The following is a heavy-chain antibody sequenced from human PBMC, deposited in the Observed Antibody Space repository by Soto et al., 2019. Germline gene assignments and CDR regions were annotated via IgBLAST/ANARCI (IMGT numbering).Heavy chain of an antibody. V-gene: IGHV4-30-4*01. CDR3: ARSYYENRDHFVGRPIFDY. D-gene: IGHD3-22*01. CDR2: VSSYRAAT. Sequence: SETLSLTCTVSRGCVDRGEYYWTWIRQPPGKGLERIAYVSSYRAATYYHPPLNSRLTTSLGTPIVKFSQKLPSVTAPAPAVHYCARSYYENRDHFVGRPIFDYWGKGSLVT. CDR1: RGCVDRGEYY. J-gene: IGHJ4*02.